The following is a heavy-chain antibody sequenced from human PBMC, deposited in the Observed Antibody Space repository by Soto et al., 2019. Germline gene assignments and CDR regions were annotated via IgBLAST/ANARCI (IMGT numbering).Heavy chain of an antibody. Sequence: QGQLVQFGGEVKKPGASVKVSCKASGYTFTRYGISWVRQAPGQGLEWMGWISGYNGDTKYAQKFQGRVTMTVDTSTTTAYMELRSLTSDDRAVYYCAKNGQPPHYYYGMDVWGQGTTVTVSS. CDR1: GYTFTRYG. J-gene: IGHJ6*02. CDR2: ISGYNGDT. D-gene: IGHD2-8*01. CDR3: AKNGQPPHYYYGMDV. V-gene: IGHV1-18*01.